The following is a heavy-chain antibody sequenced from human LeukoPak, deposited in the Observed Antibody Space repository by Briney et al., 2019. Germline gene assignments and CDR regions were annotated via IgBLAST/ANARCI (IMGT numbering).Heavy chain of an antibody. V-gene: IGHV1-69-2*01. CDR3: ATVADSSALPSYYYYYMDV. J-gene: IGHJ6*03. D-gene: IGHD3-22*01. Sequence: GATVKISCKVSGYTFTDYYMHWVQQAPGKGLEWMGLVDPEDGETIYAEKFQGRVTITADTSTDTAYMELSSLRSEDTAVYYCATVADSSALPSYYYYYMDVWGKGTTVTVSS. CDR2: VDPEDGET. CDR1: GYTFTDYY.